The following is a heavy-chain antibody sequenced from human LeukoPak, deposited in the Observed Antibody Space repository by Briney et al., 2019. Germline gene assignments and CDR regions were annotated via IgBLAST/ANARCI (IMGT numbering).Heavy chain of an antibody. D-gene: IGHD3-16*01. J-gene: IGHJ3*02. CDR3: ARVGDMEAFDI. CDR2: MWDDGRNK. CDR1: GFTFSSYS. Sequence: GGSLRLSCAASGFTFSSYSMNWVRQAPGKGLEWVTLMWDDGRNKYYADSVKGRFTISRDNSKNTVYLQMNSLRGEDTAVYYCARVGDMEAFDIWGQGTRVTVSS. V-gene: IGHV3-33*08.